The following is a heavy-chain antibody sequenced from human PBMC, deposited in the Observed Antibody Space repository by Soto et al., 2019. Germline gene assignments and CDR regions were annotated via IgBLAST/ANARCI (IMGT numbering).Heavy chain of an antibody. CDR3: AKSFSSNWYDYFNY. CDR1: EFTFSSYA. V-gene: IGHV3-23*01. D-gene: IGHD6-13*01. J-gene: IGHJ4*02. CDR2: ISGSGDRT. Sequence: TGGSLRLSCAASEFTFSSYAMSWVRQAPGKELEWVSAISGSGDRTYYADSVKGRFTISRDTSKNTLSLQMNSLRAEDTALDYCAKSFSSNWYDYFNYWGQGTLVTVSS.